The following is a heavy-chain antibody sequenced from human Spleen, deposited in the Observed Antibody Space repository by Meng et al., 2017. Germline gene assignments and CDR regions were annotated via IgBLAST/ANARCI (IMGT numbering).Heavy chain of an antibody. CDR2: INHSGIT. D-gene: IGHD3-10*02. V-gene: IGHV4-34*01. J-gene: IGHJ4*02. CDR1: GGALSGYY. CDR3: ARDVQFDY. Sequence: QVPLQQGGEGVLKPSETPSPSCAVYGGALSGYYWGWIRQSPGKGLEWIGEINHSGITNYNPSLNSRVTISVDTSKNQFSLKLNSVTAADTAIYYCARDVQFDYWGQGTLVTVSS.